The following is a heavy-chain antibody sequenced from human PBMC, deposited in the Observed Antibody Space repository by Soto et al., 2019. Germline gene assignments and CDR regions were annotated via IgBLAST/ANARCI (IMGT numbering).Heavy chain of an antibody. V-gene: IGHV3-30*18. CDR3: AKDEGDPWLVYAFDI. J-gene: IGHJ3*02. D-gene: IGHD6-19*01. CDR1: GFTFSSYG. CDR2: LSYDGSNK. Sequence: PGVSLRLSCAASGFTFSSYGMHWVRQAPGKGLEWVAVLSYDGSNKYYADSVKGRFTISRDNSKNTLYLQMNSLRAEDTAVYYCAKDEGDPWLVYAFDIWGQGTMVTVSS.